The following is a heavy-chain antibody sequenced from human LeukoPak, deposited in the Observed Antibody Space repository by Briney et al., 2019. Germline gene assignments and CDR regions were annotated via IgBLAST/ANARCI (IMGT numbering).Heavy chain of an antibody. D-gene: IGHD6-6*01. CDR3: ARDPYSSSSGWFDP. CDR2: ISSSNSYI. Sequence: GGSLRLSCAASGLTFSTYSMNWVRQAPGKGLEWVSSISSSNSYIYYADSVKGRFTISRDNAKNSLYLQMNSLRAEDTAVYYCARDPYSSSSGWFDPWGQGTLVTVSS. CDR1: GLTFSTYS. J-gene: IGHJ5*02. V-gene: IGHV3-21*01.